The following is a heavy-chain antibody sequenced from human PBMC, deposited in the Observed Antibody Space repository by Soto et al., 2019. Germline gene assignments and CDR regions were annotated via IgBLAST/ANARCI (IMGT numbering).Heavy chain of an antibody. CDR2: ISAYDGST. V-gene: IGHV1-18*01. CDR3: ARDWGPHYMDV. D-gene: IGHD3-16*01. CDR1: GYTFSSYA. Sequence: ASVKVSCKASGYTFSSYAINWVRQAPGQGLEWMGWISAYDGSTNYAQKLQGRVTMTTDTSTTTAYMELRSLRFDDTAVYYCARDWGPHYMDVWGKGATVTVSS. J-gene: IGHJ6*03.